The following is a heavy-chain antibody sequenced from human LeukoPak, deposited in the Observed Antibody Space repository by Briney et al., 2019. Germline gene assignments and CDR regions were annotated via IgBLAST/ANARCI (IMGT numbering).Heavy chain of an antibody. D-gene: IGHD3-16*01. V-gene: IGHV1-46*01. J-gene: IGHJ3*02. CDR2: INPNGGST. Sequence: ASVKVSCKAFGYTLTRYYMHWVRQAPGQGLEWVGIINPNGGSTSYAQKFQGRVTMTRDTSTSTVYMELSSLRSEDTAVYYCARPLAPVMLNAFDIWGQGTMVTVPS. CDR1: GYTLTRYY. CDR3: ARPLAPVMLNAFDI.